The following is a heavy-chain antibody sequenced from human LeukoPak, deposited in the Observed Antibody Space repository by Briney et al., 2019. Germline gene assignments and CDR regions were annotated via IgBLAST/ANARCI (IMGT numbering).Heavy chain of an antibody. Sequence: GGSLRLSCAASGFTFSNYNMNWVRQAPGKGLEWVSYISSSGSSIEYADSVKGRFTISRDDARNSLYLQMNGLRAEDTAVYYCAKFVGGPFDSWGQGTLVTVSS. D-gene: IGHD3-16*01. CDR1: GFTFSNYN. J-gene: IGHJ4*02. CDR3: AKFVGGPFDS. CDR2: ISSSGSSI. V-gene: IGHV3-48*01.